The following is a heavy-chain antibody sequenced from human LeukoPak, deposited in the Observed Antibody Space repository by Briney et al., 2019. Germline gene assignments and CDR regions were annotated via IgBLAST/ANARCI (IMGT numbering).Heavy chain of an antibody. D-gene: IGHD1-26*01. J-gene: IGHJ6*03. Sequence: GESLKISGKGSGYSFISYWIGWMRQMPGKGLDWMGIIYPGDSDTRYSPSCQGQVTISADKSISTAYLQWSSLKASDTAMYYCASGSDVYYMDVWGKGTTVTVSS. CDR1: GYSFISYW. CDR3: ASGSDVYYMDV. CDR2: IYPGDSDT. V-gene: IGHV5-51*01.